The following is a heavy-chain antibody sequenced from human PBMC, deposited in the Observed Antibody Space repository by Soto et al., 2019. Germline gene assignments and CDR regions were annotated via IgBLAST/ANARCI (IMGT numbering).Heavy chain of an antibody. D-gene: IGHD1-26*01. V-gene: IGHV4-38-2*01. Sequence: SETLSLTCAVSGYSISSGYFWGWIRQPPGKGLEWIGSVYFTGRANYNPSLKSRVTISADTSKNHFSLKLRSVTAADTAVYYCARRVIAPVGAIDYWGQGALVTVSS. CDR2: VYFTGRA. CDR1: GYSISSGYF. CDR3: ARRVIAPVGAIDY. J-gene: IGHJ4*02.